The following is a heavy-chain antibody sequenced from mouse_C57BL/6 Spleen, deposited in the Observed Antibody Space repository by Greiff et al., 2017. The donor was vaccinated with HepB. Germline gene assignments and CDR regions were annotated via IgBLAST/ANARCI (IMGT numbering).Heavy chain of an antibody. J-gene: IGHJ4*01. V-gene: IGHV1-72*01. CDR3: ARADYYGLYYYAMDY. CDR1: GYTFTSYW. D-gene: IGHD1-1*01. Sequence: VKLQQPGAELVKPGASVKLSCKASGYTFTSYWMHWVKQRPGRGLEWTGRIDPNSGGTKYNEKFKSKATLTVDKPSSTAYMQLSSLTSEDSAVYYCARADYYGLYYYAMDYWGQGTSVTVSS. CDR2: IDPNSGGT.